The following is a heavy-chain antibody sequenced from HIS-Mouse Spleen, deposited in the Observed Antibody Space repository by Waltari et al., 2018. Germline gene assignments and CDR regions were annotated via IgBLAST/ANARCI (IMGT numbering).Heavy chain of an antibody. V-gene: IGHV4-39*07. CDR1: GGSISSSSYY. CDR3: AREIPYSSSWYDWYFDL. Sequence: QLQLQESGPGLVKPSETLSLTCTVSGGSISSSSYYWGWIRQPPGKGLWWIGVINYRGSTYSTPSLKSRGTISVDTSTNQFSRKLSSVTAADTAVYYCAREIPYSSSWYDWYFDLWGRGTLVTVSS. D-gene: IGHD6-13*01. J-gene: IGHJ2*01. CDR2: INYRGST.